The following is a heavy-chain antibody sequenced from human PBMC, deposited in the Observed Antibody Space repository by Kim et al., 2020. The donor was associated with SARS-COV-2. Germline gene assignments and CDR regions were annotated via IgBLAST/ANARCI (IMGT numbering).Heavy chain of an antibody. CDR1: GFTFSDYW. J-gene: IGHJ6*02. CDR2: INGDGSST. D-gene: IGHD6-19*01. Sequence: GGSLRLSCAVSGFTFSDYWMHWVRQAPGKGLVWVSRINGDGSSTTYADSVKGRFTISRDNAKNTLYLQMNSLRAEDTAVYYCAREDGIPVAGTYYYYGMDVWGQGTTVTVSS. CDR3: AREDGIPVAGTYYYYGMDV. V-gene: IGHV3-74*01.